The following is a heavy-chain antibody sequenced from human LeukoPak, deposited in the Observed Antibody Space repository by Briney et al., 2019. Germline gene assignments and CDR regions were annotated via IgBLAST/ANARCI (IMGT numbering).Heavy chain of an antibody. CDR3: ARRGSYYDY. Sequence: ASVKVSCKASGYTFTDYYIHWVRQAPGQRFEWMGWTNPKSGATHYVERFQGRVTTTTDTSISTVYMELTRLTSDDTATYYCARRGSYYDYWGQGTLVTVSS. V-gene: IGHV1-2*02. CDR1: GYTFTDYY. J-gene: IGHJ4*02. CDR2: TNPKSGAT. D-gene: IGHD3-10*01.